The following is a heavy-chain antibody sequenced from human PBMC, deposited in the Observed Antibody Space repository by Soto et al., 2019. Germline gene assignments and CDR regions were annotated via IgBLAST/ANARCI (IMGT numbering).Heavy chain of an antibody. CDR3: AREGLDTAGFFDI. D-gene: IGHD6-13*01. CDR2: ISGSGGST. Sequence: GGSLRLSCAASGFTFSSYAMSWVRQAPGKGLEWVSAISGSGGSTYYADSVKGRFTISRDNSKNTLYLQMDNLRAEDTAVYYCAREGLDTAGFFDIWGQGTMVTVSS. CDR1: GFTFSSYA. J-gene: IGHJ3*02. V-gene: IGHV3-23*01.